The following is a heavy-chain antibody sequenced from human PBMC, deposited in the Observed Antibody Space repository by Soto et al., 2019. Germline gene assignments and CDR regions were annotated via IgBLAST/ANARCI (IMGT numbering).Heavy chain of an antibody. CDR1: GYTFTSYG. CDR3: ARGIRLRSTLLNWFDP. V-gene: IGHV1-18*01. Sequence: GASVKVSCKASGYTFTSYGISWVRQAPGQGLEWMGWISAYNGNTNYAQKLQGRVTMTTDTSTSTAYMELRSLRSDDTAVYYCARGIRLRSTLLNWFDPWGQGTLVTAPQ. D-gene: IGHD5-12*01. CDR2: ISAYNGNT. J-gene: IGHJ5*02.